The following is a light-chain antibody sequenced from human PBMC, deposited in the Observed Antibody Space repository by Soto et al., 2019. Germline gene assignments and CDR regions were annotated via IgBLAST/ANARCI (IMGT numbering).Light chain of an antibody. CDR3: QQYGTSPFT. J-gene: IGKJ3*01. CDR1: ERISSNF. CDR2: GAS. Sequence: VLTQSPGTLSLSPGERATLSCRASERISSNFLAWYQQRPGQAPRLLIYGASTRASGIPDRFSGSGSGTDFALTISRLEPEDFAVYYCQQYGTSPFTFCPGTTVEIK. V-gene: IGKV3-20*01.